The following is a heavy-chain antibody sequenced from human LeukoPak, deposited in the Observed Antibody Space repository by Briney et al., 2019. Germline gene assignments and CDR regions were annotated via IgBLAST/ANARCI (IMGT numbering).Heavy chain of an antibody. CDR3: ASSWPTEYFQH. D-gene: IGHD6-13*01. Sequence: SETLSLTCTVSGYPISSGFYWGWIRQPPGKGLECIGSIYHSGSTYYNPSLKSRVTISVDTSKNQFSLKLSSVTAADTAVYYCASSWPTEYFQHWGQGTLVTVSS. CDR2: IYHSGST. CDR1: GYPISSGFY. J-gene: IGHJ1*01. V-gene: IGHV4-38-2*02.